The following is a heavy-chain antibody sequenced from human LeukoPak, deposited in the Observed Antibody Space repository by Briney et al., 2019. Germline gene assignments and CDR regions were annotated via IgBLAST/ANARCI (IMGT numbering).Heavy chain of an antibody. CDR2: INHSGST. J-gene: IGHJ4*02. Sequence: SSETLSLTCAVYGGSFSGYYWSWIRQPPGKGLEWIGEINHSGSTNYNPSLKSRVTISVDTSKNQFSLKLSSVAAADTAVYYYARWDYYDSSGHDYWGQGTLVTVSS. CDR1: GGSFSGYY. D-gene: IGHD3-22*01. CDR3: ARWDYYDSSGHDY. V-gene: IGHV4-34*01.